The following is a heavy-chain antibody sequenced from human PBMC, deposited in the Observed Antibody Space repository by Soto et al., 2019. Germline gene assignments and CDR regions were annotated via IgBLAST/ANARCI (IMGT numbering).Heavy chain of an antibody. V-gene: IGHV3-53*01. Sequence: DVQLVASGGGLIQPGGSLRLSCAALGLTVRGKKYITWVRQAPGKGLEWVSALYAVDGTYYADSAKARFTISRDNSNNIIYLPMNSLGPDETAVYYCASWLEREHAYDIWGLGTMVTVSS. CDR1: GLTVRGKKY. CDR3: ASWLEREHAYDI. CDR2: LYAVDGT. D-gene: IGHD1-1*01. J-gene: IGHJ3*02.